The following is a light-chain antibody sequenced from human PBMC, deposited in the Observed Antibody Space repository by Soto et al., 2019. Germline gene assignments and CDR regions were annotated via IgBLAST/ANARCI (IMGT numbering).Light chain of an antibody. V-gene: IGKV3D-20*02. Sequence: EIVLTQSPATLSLSPGERATLSCRASQSVSSSYLAWYQQKPGQAPRLLISDASTRASGIPPRFSGSGSGTDFTLTISRLEPEDFAVYYCQQHSTFGQGTKVDI. CDR1: QSVSSSY. CDR2: DAS. J-gene: IGKJ1*01. CDR3: QQHST.